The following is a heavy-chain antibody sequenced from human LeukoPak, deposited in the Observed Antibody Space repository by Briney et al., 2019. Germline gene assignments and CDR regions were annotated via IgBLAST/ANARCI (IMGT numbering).Heavy chain of an antibody. V-gene: IGHV1-2*02. CDR1: GYTLTGYY. J-gene: IGHJ6*03. D-gene: IGHD6-13*01. Sequence: GASVKVSCKASGYTLTGYYMHWVRQAPGQGLEWMGWINPNSGGTNYAQKFQGRVTMTRDTSISTAYMELSRLRSDDTAVYYCARLIAAAGLYHYMDVWGKGTTVTVSS. CDR2: INPNSGGT. CDR3: ARLIAAAGLYHYMDV.